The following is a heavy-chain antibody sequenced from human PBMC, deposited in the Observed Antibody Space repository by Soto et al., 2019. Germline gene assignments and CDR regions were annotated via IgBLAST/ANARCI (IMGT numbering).Heavy chain of an antibody. CDR1: SGSFSGYF. CDR2: INHSGST. CDR3: ARGVSDPRLLGWAYFYGMDV. J-gene: IGHJ6*02. V-gene: IGHV4-34*01. Sequence: QVQLQQWGAGLLKPSETLSLTCAVYSGSFSGYFWSWIRQPPGKGLGWIGEINHSGSTNYNPSLESRLTISVDTSKNQFSLRLSSGTAADTAVYYCARGVSDPRLLGWAYFYGMDVWGQGTTVTVSS. D-gene: IGHD3-3*01.